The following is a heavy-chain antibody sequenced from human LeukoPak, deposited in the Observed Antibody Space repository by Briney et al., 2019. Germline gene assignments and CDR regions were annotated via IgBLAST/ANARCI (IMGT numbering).Heavy chain of an antibody. CDR2: IIPIFGTA. CDR3: ARGRGYSYGSSDY. CDR1: GGTFSSYA. Sequence: SVKVSCKASGGTFSSYAISWVRQAPGQRLEWMGGIIPIFGTANYAQKFQGRVTITADESTSTAHMELSSLRSEDTAVYYCARGRGYSYGSSDYWGQGTLVTVSS. V-gene: IGHV1-69*01. J-gene: IGHJ4*02. D-gene: IGHD5-18*01.